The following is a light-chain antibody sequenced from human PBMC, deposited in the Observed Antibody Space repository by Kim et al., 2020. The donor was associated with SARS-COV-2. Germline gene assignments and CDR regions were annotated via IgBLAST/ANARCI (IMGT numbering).Light chain of an antibody. CDR1: QSISSW. CDR3: QQYNSYSPT. V-gene: IGKV1-5*01. CDR2: DAS. Sequence: GDRVTITCRASQSISSWLAWYQQKPGKAPKLLIYDASSLESGVPSRFSGSGFGTEFTLTISSLQPDDFATYYCQQYNSYSPTFGQGTKVDI. J-gene: IGKJ1*01.